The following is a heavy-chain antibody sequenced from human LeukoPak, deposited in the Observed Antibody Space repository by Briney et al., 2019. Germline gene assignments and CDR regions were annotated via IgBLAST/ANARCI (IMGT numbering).Heavy chain of an antibody. J-gene: IGHJ6*02. CDR3: ATLGIAVAGTPKYYYYGMDV. CDR1: GYTLTELS. D-gene: IGHD6-19*01. CDR2: FDPEDGET. Sequence: ASVKVSCKVSGYTLTELSMHWVRQAPGKGLEWMGGFDPEDGETIYAQKFQGRVTMTEDTSTDTAYMELSSLRSEDTAVYYCATLGIAVAGTPKYYYYGMDVWGQGTTVTVSS. V-gene: IGHV1-24*01.